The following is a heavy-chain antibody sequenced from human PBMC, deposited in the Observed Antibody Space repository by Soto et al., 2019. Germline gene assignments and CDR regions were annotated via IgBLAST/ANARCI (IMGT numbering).Heavy chain of an antibody. CDR3: ARDGSMVRERWFDP. V-gene: IGHV3-74*03. CDR2: INNDGIDT. Sequence: EVQLVESGGGVVQPGGSLRLSCAASGFTFIGYWMHWVRQGPGKGLVWVARINNDGIDTTYADSVKGRFTISRDNTKNMVYLEMRSLRADDTAVYYCARDGSMVRERWFDPWGQGTLVTVSS. J-gene: IGHJ5*02. CDR1: GFTFIGYW. D-gene: IGHD3-10*01.